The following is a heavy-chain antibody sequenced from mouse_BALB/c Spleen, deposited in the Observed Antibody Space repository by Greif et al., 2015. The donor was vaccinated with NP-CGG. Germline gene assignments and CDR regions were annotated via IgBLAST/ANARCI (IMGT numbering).Heavy chain of an antibody. J-gene: IGHJ3*01. CDR1: GFNIKDTY. V-gene: IGHV14-3*02. CDR2: IDPANGNT. Sequence: EVKLQESGAELVKPGASVKLSCTASGFNIKDTYMHWVKQRPEQGLEWIGRIDPANGNTKYDPKFQGKATITADTSSNXAYLQLSSLTSEDTAVYYYARNDGFAYWGQGTLVTVSA. CDR3: ARNDGFAY. D-gene: IGHD2-12*01.